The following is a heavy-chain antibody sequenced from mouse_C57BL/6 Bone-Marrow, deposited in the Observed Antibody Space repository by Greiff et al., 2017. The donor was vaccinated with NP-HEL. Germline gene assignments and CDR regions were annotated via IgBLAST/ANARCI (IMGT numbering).Heavy chain of an antibody. V-gene: IGHV1-64*01. Sequence: QVQLKQPGAELVKPGASVKLSCKASGYTFTSYWMHWVKQRPGQGLEWIGMIHPNSGSTNYNEKFKSKATLTVDKSSSTAYMQLSSLTSEDSAVYYGARNEAWAHWYFDVWGTGTTVTVSS. D-gene: IGHD4-1*01. CDR3: ARNEAWAHWYFDV. CDR1: GYTFTSYW. CDR2: IHPNSGST. J-gene: IGHJ1*03.